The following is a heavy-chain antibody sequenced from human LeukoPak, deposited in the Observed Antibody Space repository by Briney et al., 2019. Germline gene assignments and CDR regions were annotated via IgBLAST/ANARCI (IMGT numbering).Heavy chain of an antibody. CDR3: AKERLYSSP. CDR2: IRYDGSDK. Sequence: GGSLRLSCAASGFTFSTYSMHWVRQAPGKGLEWVAFIRYDGSDKYYADSVRGRFTISRDNSKNTLYLQMDSLRAEDTAVYYCAKERLYSSPWGQGTLVTVSS. J-gene: IGHJ5*02. CDR1: GFTFSTYS. V-gene: IGHV3-30*02. D-gene: IGHD3-22*01.